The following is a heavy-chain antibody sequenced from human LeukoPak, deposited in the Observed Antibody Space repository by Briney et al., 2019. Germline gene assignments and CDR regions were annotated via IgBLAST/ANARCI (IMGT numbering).Heavy chain of an antibody. V-gene: IGHV4-34*01. D-gene: IGHD3-16*01. CDR2: INHSGST. CDR1: GGSFSGYY. J-gene: IGHJ4*02. Sequence: SETLSLTCAVYGGSFSGYYWSWIRQPPGKGPEWIGEINHSGSTNYNPSLKSRVTISVDTSKNQFSLKLSSVTAADTAVYYCAREGGGFDYWGQGTLVTVSS. CDR3: AREGGGFDY.